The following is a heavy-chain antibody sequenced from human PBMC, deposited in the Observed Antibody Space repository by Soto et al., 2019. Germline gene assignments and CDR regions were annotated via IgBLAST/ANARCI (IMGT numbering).Heavy chain of an antibody. CDR2: IKEDGIQK. Sequence: GGSLRLSCEASGFTFTSYTMIWVRQSPGEGLERLANIKEDGIQKNYVDSVKGRFTISRDNAKKSLYLQMNSLRVDDTAVYYCAREVWGPVDWGQGTLVTVSS. CDR3: AREVWGPVD. D-gene: IGHD7-27*01. CDR1: GFTFTSYT. V-gene: IGHV3-7*01. J-gene: IGHJ4*02.